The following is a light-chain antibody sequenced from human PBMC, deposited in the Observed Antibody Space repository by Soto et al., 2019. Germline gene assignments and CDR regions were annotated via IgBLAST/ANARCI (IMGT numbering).Light chain of an antibody. CDR2: KAS. CDR1: QSISNW. J-gene: IGKJ1*01. CDR3: QEHYTYSERA. Sequence: DIPMTQSPSTLSASVGDRVTITCRASQSISNWLAWYQQKPGKAPKLLIYKASTLESGVPSTFSGSGFGTEFTLTISSLQPDDSATYYCQEHYTYSERAFGQGTKVEIK. V-gene: IGKV1-5*03.